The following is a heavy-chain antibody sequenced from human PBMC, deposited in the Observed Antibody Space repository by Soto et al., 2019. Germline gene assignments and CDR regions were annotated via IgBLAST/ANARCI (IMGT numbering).Heavy chain of an antibody. J-gene: IGHJ4*02. Sequence: GGSLRLSCAASGFTFSDYYMSWIRQAPGKGLEWVSYISSSSSYTNYADSVKGRFTISRDNAKNSLYLQMNSLRAEDTAVYYCARVKIQLWSAPVDYWGQGTLVTVSS. CDR2: ISSSSSYT. CDR1: GFTFSDYY. CDR3: ARVKIQLWSAPVDY. V-gene: IGHV3-11*06. D-gene: IGHD5-18*01.